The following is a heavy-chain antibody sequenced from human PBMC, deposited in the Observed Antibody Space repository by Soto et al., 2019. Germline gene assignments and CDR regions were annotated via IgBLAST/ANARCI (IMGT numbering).Heavy chain of an antibody. V-gene: IGHV4-59*02. D-gene: IGHD6-19*01. Sequence: QVQLQESGPGLVKPSETLSLRCTVSGGSVNNYYWSWIRQPPGKGLEWVGYTYYSGHSNYNPSLKSRVAISVDTSKNQISLNLTSVTAADTAVYYCAGSSGWANWFDPWGQGTLVTVSA. CDR1: GGSVNNYY. CDR2: TYYSGHS. J-gene: IGHJ5*02. CDR3: AGSSGWANWFDP.